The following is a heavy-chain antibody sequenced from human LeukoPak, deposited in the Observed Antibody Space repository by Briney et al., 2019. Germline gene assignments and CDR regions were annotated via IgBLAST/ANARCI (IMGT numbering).Heavy chain of an antibody. V-gene: IGHV3-33*06. J-gene: IGHJ4*02. CDR3: AKGGSSGYHVMDYFDY. CDR2: IWYDGSKK. Sequence: GGSLRLSCAASGFTFSSYGMHWVRQAPGKGLEWVAVIWYDGSKKYYGASVKGRFTISRDNSKNTLYLQMDSLRAEDTAVYYCAKGGSSGYHVMDYFDYWGQGTLVTVSS. CDR1: GFTFSSYG. D-gene: IGHD3-22*01.